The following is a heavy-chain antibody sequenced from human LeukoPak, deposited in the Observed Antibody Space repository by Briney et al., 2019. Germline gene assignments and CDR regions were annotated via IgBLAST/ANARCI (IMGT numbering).Heavy chain of an antibody. CDR3: AGLLWFGELLYGAFDI. CDR1: GFTFSSYS. J-gene: IGHJ3*02. Sequence: PGGSLRLSCAASGFTFSSYSMNWVRQAPGKGLEWVSSISSSSSYIYYADSVKGRFTISRDNAKNSLYLRMNSLRAEDTAVYYCAGLLWFGELLYGAFDIWGQGTMVTVSS. CDR2: ISSSSSYI. V-gene: IGHV3-21*01. D-gene: IGHD3-10*01.